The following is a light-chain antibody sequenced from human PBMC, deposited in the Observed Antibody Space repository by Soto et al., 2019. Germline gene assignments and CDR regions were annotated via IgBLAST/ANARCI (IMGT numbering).Light chain of an antibody. J-gene: IGKJ1*01. V-gene: IGKV3-20*01. CDR3: QQYGSPPRT. CDR1: QSVSSSY. Sequence: DIVLTQSPGALSLSQGERATISCGASQSVSSSYVACYQQKPSQAPMLLIYGASTRASGIPDRFSGSGSGTDFTLTISRLEPEDFAVYYCQQYGSPPRTFGQGTKVEIK. CDR2: GAS.